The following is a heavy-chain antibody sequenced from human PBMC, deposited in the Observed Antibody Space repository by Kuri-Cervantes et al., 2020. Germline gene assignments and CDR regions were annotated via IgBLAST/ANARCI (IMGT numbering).Heavy chain of an antibody. J-gene: IGHJ4*02. V-gene: IGHV1-46*01. Sequence: ASVKVSCKASGGTFSSYTISWVRQAPGQGLEWMGIINPSGGSTSYAQKFQGRVTMTRDTSTSTVYMELSSLRSEDTAVYYCARGAQRYYYDSSGYKDYWGQGTLVTVSS. D-gene: IGHD3-22*01. CDR3: ARGAQRYYYDSSGYKDY. CDR2: INPSGGST. CDR1: GGTFSSYT.